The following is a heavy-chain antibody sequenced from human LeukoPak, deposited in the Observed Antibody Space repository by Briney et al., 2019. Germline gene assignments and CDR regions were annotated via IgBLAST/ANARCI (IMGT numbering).Heavy chain of an antibody. CDR1: GNALSNYG. J-gene: IGHJ4*02. CDR3: AKPAARPHATLLFDY. Sequence: GGSLRLSCAVSGNALSNYGMSWVRQAPGKGLEWVAGITGSGGSTNYADSVKGRFTISRDNPKNTLYLQMNSLRAEDTAVYYCAKPAARPHATLLFDYWGQGTLVTVSS. CDR2: ITGSGGST. V-gene: IGHV3-23*01. D-gene: IGHD6-6*01.